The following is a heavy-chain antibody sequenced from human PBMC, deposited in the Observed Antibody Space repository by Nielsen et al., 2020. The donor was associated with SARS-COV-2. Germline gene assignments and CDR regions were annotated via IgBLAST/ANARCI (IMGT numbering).Heavy chain of an antibody. CDR3: ARDGVVAARLYYFQH. D-gene: IGHD2-15*01. CDR2: IIPIFGTA. V-gene: IGHV1-69*13. Sequence: SVKVSCKASGGTFSSYAISWVRQAPGQGLEWMGGIIPIFGTANYAQKFQGRVTITADESTSTAYMELSSLRSEDTAVYYCARDGVVAARLYYFQHWGQGTLVTVSS. CDR1: GGTFSSYA. J-gene: IGHJ1*01.